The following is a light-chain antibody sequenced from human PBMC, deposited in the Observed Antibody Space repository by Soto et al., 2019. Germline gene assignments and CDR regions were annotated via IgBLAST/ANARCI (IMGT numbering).Light chain of an antibody. V-gene: IGLV2-14*01. CDR3: SSYTSSSTIYA. CDR2: EVS. Sequence: QSALTQPASVSGSPGQSITISCTGTSSDVGGYNYVSWYQQHPGKAPKLMIYEVSNRPSGVSNRFSGSKSGNTASLTISGLQADDEADYYCSSYTSSSTIYAFGTGTKVT. CDR1: SSDVGGYNY. J-gene: IGLJ1*01.